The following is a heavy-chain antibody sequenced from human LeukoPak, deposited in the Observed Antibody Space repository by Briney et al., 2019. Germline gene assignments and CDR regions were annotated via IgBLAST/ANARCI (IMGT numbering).Heavy chain of an antibody. CDR3: ARSYYYDSSDYLY. CDR2: IYHSGST. D-gene: IGHD3-22*01. Sequence: SQTLSLTCAVSGGSISSGGYSWSWIRQPPGKGLEWIGYIYHSGSTYYNPSLKSRVTISVDRSKNQFSLKLSSVTAADTAVYYCARSYYYDSSDYLYWGQGTLVTVSS. V-gene: IGHV4-30-2*01. CDR1: GGSISSGGYS. J-gene: IGHJ4*02.